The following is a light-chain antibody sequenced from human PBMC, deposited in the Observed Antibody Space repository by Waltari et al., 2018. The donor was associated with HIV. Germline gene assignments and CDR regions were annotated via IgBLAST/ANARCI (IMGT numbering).Light chain of an antibody. CDR2: GAS. CDR1: QTIGIN. J-gene: IGKJ2*01. Sequence: EIVLTQSPATLSVPPGDRGFFSCRASQTIGINLAWYQQKPGQGPRLLIHGASTRASGIPGRFNGTGSGTEFTLTINSLQSEDFAFYYCQEYNSWPPRYTFGQGTKVEMK. V-gene: IGKV3-15*01. CDR3: QEYNSWPPRYT.